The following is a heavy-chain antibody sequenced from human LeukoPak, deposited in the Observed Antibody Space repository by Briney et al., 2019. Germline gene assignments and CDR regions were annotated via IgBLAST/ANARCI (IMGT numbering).Heavy chain of an antibody. J-gene: IGHJ4*02. CDR2: IRNDGNKK. Sequence: GGSLRLSCAASGFTFSTSGMHWVRQSPGKGLDWMAFIRNDGNKKNYAESVKGRFTISRDNSRNTLYLQMDSLSAEDTAVYYCVKVDTWGQGTLVTVSS. V-gene: IGHV3-30*02. D-gene: IGHD3-22*01. CDR3: VKVDT. CDR1: GFTFSTSG.